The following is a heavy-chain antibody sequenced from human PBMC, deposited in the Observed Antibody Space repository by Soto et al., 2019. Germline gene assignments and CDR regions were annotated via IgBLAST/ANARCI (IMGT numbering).Heavy chain of an antibody. Sequence: SETLSLTCTVSGGSISSGGYYWSWIRQHPGKGLEWIGYIYYSGSTYYNPSLKSRVTISVDTSKNQFSLKLNSMTAADTAVYYCARYRREAVAGYTLDNWGQGSLVTVSS. J-gene: IGHJ4*02. CDR2: IYYSGST. CDR1: GGSISSGGYY. V-gene: IGHV4-31*03. D-gene: IGHD6-13*01. CDR3: ARYRREAVAGYTLDN.